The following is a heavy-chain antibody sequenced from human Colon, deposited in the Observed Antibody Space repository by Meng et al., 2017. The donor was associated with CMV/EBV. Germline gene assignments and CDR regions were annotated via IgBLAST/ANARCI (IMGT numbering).Heavy chain of an antibody. CDR2: ISGPSSTI. J-gene: IGHJ4*02. D-gene: IGHD2-15*01. CDR3: ARDPSSGGSDY. V-gene: IGHV3-48*04. Sequence: GESLKISCAASRFTFMCYGMSWVRQTPGVGLEWIAYISGPSSTIYYADSVKGRFTISRDNAKNSLFLQMDSLRAEDTAVYYCARDPSSGGSDYWGQGTLVTVSS. CDR1: RFTFMCYG.